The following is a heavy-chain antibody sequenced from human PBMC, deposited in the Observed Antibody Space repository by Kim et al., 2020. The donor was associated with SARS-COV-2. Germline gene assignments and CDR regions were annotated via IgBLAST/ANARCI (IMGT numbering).Heavy chain of an antibody. D-gene: IGHD2-2*01. CDR2: IWYDGSNK. J-gene: IGHJ6*02. CDR3: AKDSVGDIVVVPAHNGMDV. CDR1: GFTFSSYG. Sequence: GSLRLSCAASGFTFSSYGMHWVRQAPGKGLEWVAVIWYDGSNKYYADSVKGRFTISRDNSKNTLYLQMNSLRAEDTAVYYCAKDSVGDIVVVPAHNGMDVWGQGSTVTVSS. V-gene: IGHV3-33*06.